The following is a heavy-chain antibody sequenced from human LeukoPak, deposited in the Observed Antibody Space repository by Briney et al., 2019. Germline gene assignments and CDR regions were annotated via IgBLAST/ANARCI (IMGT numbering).Heavy chain of an antibody. V-gene: IGHV1-3*01. J-gene: IGHJ6*02. CDR2: INAGNGNT. Sequence: ASVKVSCKASGYTFTSYAMHWVRQAPGQRLEWMGWINAGNGNTKYSQKFQGRVTITRDTSAGTAYMELSSLRSEDTAVYYCARGVLGYCSGGSCYRTYYYYGMDVWGQGTTVTVSS. CDR1: GYTFTSYA. D-gene: IGHD2-15*01. CDR3: ARGVLGYCSGGSCYRTYYYYGMDV.